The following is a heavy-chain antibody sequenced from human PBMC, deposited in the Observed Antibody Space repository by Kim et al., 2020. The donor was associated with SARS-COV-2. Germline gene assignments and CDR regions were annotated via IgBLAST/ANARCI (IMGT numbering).Heavy chain of an antibody. CDR2: IYSGGSST. D-gene: IGHD3-10*01. V-gene: IGHV3-23*03. CDR1: GFTFSSYA. J-gene: IGHJ3*02. CDR3: AKDSDYGSGSDAFDI. Sequence: VWSLRLSCAASGFTFSSYAMSWVRQAPGKGLEWVSVIYSGGSSTYYADSVKGRFTISRDNSKNTLYLQMNSLRAEDTAVYYCAKDSDYGSGSDAFDIWGQGTMVTVSS.